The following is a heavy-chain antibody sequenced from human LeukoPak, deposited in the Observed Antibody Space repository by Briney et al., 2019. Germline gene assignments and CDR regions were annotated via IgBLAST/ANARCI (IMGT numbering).Heavy chain of an antibody. Sequence: SETLSLTCTVSGGSISSGDYYWSWIRQPPGKGLEWIGYIYYSGSTYYNPSLKSRVTISVDTSKSQFSLKLSSVTAADTAVYYCARFYGATPHFDYWGQGTLVTVSS. J-gene: IGHJ4*02. V-gene: IGHV4-30-4*01. D-gene: IGHD4/OR15-4a*01. CDR2: IYYSGST. CDR3: ARFYGATPHFDY. CDR1: GGSISSGDYY.